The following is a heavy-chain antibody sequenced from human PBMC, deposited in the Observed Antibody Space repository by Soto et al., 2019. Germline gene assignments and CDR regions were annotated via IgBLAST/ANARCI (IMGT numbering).Heavy chain of an antibody. V-gene: IGHV1-69*02. CDR1: GGTFSSYT. Sequence: QVQLVQSGAEVKKPGSSVKVSCKASGGTFSSYTISWVRQAPGQGLEWMGRIIPILGIANYAQKFQGRVTITADKSTSTAYMELSSLRSEDTAVYYCARFYSQEKGFDYWGQGTLVTVSS. J-gene: IGHJ4*02. D-gene: IGHD1-26*01. CDR3: ARFYSQEKGFDY. CDR2: IIPILGIA.